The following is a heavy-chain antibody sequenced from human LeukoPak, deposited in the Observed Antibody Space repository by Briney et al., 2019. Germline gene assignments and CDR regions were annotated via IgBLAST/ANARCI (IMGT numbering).Heavy chain of an antibody. CDR3: ARHLYGSVTYNVDY. D-gene: IGHD3-10*01. CDR1: GYSSTSYW. Sequence: GESLKISCKGSGYSSTSYWIGWVRQMPGKGLEWMGIIYLGDSDTRYSPSFQGQVTISADKSITTAHLQWRSLTASDTAMYYCARHLYGSVTYNVDYWGQGTLVTVSS. V-gene: IGHV5-51*01. CDR2: IYLGDSDT. J-gene: IGHJ4*02.